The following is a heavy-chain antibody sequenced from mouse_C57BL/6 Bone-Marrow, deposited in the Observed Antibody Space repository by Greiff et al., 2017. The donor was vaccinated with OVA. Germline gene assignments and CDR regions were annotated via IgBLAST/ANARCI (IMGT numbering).Heavy chain of an antibody. J-gene: IGHJ3*01. D-gene: IGHD1-1*01. Sequence: VQLQQSVAELVRPGASVKLSCTASGFNIKNTYMPWVKQRPEQGLEWIGGFDPANGTTKYAPKFQGKATITADTSSNTAYLQLSSLTSEDTAIYYCARSYYRPWFAYWGQGTLVTVSA. CDR3: ARSYYRPWFAY. CDR2: FDPANGTT. V-gene: IGHV14-3*01. CDR1: GFNIKNTY.